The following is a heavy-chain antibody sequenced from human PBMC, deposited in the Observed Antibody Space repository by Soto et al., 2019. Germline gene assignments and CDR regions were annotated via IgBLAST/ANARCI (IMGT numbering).Heavy chain of an antibody. CDR2: IKSNTDGGTT. CDR3: NSRHRD. CDR1: GFTFSNAW. D-gene: IGHD3-10*01. J-gene: IGHJ4*02. V-gene: IGHV3-15*02. Sequence: EVQLVESGGALVKPGGSLRLSCAASGFTFSNAWMTWVRQAPGKGLEWVGRIKSNTDGGTTDYAAPVKGRFTISRDDSKNTLYLQMSSLKIEDTGLYYCNSRHRDWGQGTLVTVSS.